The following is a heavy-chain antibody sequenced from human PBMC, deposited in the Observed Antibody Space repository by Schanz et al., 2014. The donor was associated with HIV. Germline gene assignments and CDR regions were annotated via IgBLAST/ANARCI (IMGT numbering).Heavy chain of an antibody. V-gene: IGHV1-69*01. CDR1: GGTFSRYA. Sequence: QVQLVQSGAEVKKPGSSVKVSCDASGGTFSRYAISWVRQAPGQGLDWVGDINPIFGTPHYAQKFQDRGTITADESTTTAYMELSSLRSEDTAVYYCARGEMVRGVVKQHGFQIWGQGTMVTVSS. CDR2: INPIFGTP. CDR3: ARGEMVRGVVKQHGFQI. D-gene: IGHD3-10*01. J-gene: IGHJ3*02.